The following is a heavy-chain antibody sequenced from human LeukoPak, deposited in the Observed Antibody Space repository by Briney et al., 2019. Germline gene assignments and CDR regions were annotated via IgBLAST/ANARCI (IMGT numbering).Heavy chain of an antibody. D-gene: IGHD4-17*01. V-gene: IGHV3-23*01. CDR3: AKDHTVTMENWFHP. J-gene: IGHJ5*02. Sequence: PGGSLRLSCAASGFTFSSYAMSWVRQAPGKGLEWVSGISGSGSTTYHADSVKGRFTISRDNSKNTLFLQLNSLSAEDTAVYYCAKDHTVTMENWFHPWGQGTLVTVSS. CDR1: GFTFSSYA. CDR2: ISGSGSTT.